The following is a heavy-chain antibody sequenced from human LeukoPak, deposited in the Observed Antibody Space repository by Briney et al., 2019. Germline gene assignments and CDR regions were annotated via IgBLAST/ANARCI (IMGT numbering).Heavy chain of an antibody. V-gene: IGHV4-4*07. J-gene: IGHJ5*02. D-gene: IGHD3-10*01. Sequence: SETLSLTCTVPGGSISSYYWSWIRRPAGKGLEWIGRIYTSGSTNYNPSLKSRVTMSVDTSKNQFSLKLSSVTAADTAVYYCARELWFGELFWFDPWGQGTLVTVSS. CDR1: GGSISSYY. CDR2: IYTSGST. CDR3: ARELWFGELFWFDP.